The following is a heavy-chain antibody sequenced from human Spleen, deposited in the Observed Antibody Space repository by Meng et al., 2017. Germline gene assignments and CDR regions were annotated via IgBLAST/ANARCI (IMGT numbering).Heavy chain of an antibody. Sequence: QVNLQQWGAGLLKPSETLSLTCAVYGGSFSDYYWSWIRQPPGKGLEWIGEINHSGSTNYNPSLKSRVTISVDTSKNQFSLKLSSVTAADTAVYYCARGRGWSSHIDYWGQGTLVTVSS. D-gene: IGHD2-15*01. V-gene: IGHV4-34*01. CDR2: INHSGST. J-gene: IGHJ4*02. CDR1: GGSFSDYY. CDR3: ARGRGWSSHIDY.